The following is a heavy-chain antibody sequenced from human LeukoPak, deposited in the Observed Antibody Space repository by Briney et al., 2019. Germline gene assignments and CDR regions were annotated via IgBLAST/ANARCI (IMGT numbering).Heavy chain of an antibody. J-gene: IGHJ4*02. CDR3: ARQWLPNGYFDY. D-gene: IGHD6-19*01. V-gene: IGHV1-2*06. CDR1: GYTFTAYF. Sequence: ASVTVSCKASGYTFTAYFMHWVRQAPGQGLEWMGRVNLNSGVTDSIQKFQGRVTMTRDTSISTAYMELSGLRSDDTAVYYCARQWLPNGYFDYWGRGTLVAVSS. CDR2: VNLNSGVT.